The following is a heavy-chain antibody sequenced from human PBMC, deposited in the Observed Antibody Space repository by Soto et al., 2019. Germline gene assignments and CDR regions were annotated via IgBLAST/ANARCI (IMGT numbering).Heavy chain of an antibody. V-gene: IGHV4-39*01. D-gene: IGHD6-19*01. J-gene: IGHJ6*02. CDR1: GGSISSYGHY. Sequence: SETLSLTCTVSGGSISSYGHYWCWIRQPPGKGLEWIGSVYYSGSTYYNPSLKSRVTISVDTSKKQFSLNLSSVTAADTAVYYCASRTSRLATHYGLDVWGQGTTVTVSS. CDR3: ASRTSRLATHYGLDV. CDR2: VYYSGST.